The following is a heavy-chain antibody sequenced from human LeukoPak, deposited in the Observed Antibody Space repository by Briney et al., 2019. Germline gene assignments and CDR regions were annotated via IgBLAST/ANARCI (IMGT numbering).Heavy chain of an antibody. CDR3: AKDGEALRYFDWFLSWFDP. D-gene: IGHD3-9*01. Sequence: PGGSLRLSWAASGFTFSSYAMSWVRQAPEKGLEWVSAISGSGGSTYYADSVKGRFTISRDNSKNTLYLQMNSLRAEDTAVYYCAKDGEALRYFDWFLSWFDPWGQGTLVTVSS. V-gene: IGHV3-23*01. CDR2: ISGSGGST. CDR1: GFTFSSYA. J-gene: IGHJ5*02.